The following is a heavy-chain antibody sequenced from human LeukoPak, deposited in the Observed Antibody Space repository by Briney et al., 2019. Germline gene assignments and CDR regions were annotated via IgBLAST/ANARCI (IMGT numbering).Heavy chain of an antibody. D-gene: IGHD4-11*01. Sequence: GGSLRLSCAASGFTFSSYAMSWVRQAPGKGLEWVSAISGSGGSTSYADSVKGRFTISRDNSKNTLYLQMNSLRAEDTAVYYCASRATVTTDRFWFDPWGQGTLVTVSS. CDR2: ISGSGGST. CDR1: GFTFSSYA. CDR3: ASRATVTTDRFWFDP. V-gene: IGHV3-23*01. J-gene: IGHJ5*02.